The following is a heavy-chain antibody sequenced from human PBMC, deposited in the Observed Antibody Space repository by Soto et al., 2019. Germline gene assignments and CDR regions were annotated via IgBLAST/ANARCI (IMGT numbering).Heavy chain of an antibody. CDR2: ISSNGGST. Sequence: EVQLVESGGGLVQPGGSLRLSCAASGFTFSSYAMHWVRQAPGKGLEYVSAISSNGGSTYYANSVKGRFTISRDNSKNTLSLQMGSLRAEDMAVYYCASLTAAGPFDYWGQGTLVTVSS. CDR1: GFTFSSYA. V-gene: IGHV3-64*01. CDR3: ASLTAAGPFDY. D-gene: IGHD6-13*01. J-gene: IGHJ4*02.